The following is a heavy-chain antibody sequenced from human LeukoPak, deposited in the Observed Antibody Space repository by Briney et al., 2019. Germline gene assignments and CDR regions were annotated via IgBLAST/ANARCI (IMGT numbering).Heavy chain of an antibody. Sequence: SETLSLTCAVSGYSISSGYYWGWIRQPPGKGLEWIGSIYHSGSTYYNPSLKSRVTISVDTSKNQFSLKLSSETAADTAVYYCASISSTVTEVDPWGQGTLVTVSS. V-gene: IGHV4-38-2*01. CDR1: GYSISSGYY. J-gene: IGHJ5*02. D-gene: IGHD4-11*01. CDR2: IYHSGST. CDR3: ASISSTVTEVDP.